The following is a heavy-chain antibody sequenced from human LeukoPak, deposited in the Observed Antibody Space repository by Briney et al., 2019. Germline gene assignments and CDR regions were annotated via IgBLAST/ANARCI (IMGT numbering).Heavy chain of an antibody. V-gene: IGHV4-34*01. CDR1: GGSSSGYY. Sequence: SETLSLTCGVYGGSSSGYYWSWIHQPPGNGLEWLGEINHSGSTNYNPSLKSRVTISVDTSKNQFSLKLSSVTAADTAVYYCARRRITMVRGVIIRTSFDPWGQGTLVTVSS. CDR3: ARRRITMVRGVIIRTSFDP. J-gene: IGHJ5*02. D-gene: IGHD3-10*01. CDR2: INHSGST.